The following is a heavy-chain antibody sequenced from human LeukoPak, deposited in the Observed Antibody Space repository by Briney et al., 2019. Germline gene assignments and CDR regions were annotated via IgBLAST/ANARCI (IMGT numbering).Heavy chain of an antibody. V-gene: IGHV4-34*01. Sequence: PSETLSLTCAVYGGSFSGYYWSWIRQPPGKGLEWIGEINHSGSTNYNPSLKSRVTIPVDTSKNQFSLKLSSVTAADTAVYYCARGRNYFDYWGQGTLVTVSS. CDR1: GGSFSGYY. J-gene: IGHJ4*02. CDR3: ARGRNYFDY. CDR2: INHSGST.